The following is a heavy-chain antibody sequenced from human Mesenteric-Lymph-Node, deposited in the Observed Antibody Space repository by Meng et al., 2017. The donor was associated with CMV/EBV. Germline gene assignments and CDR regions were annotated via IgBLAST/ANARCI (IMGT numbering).Heavy chain of an antibody. D-gene: IGHD2-2*01. J-gene: IGHJ4*02. CDR3: ARGYSTSCVNLDY. Sequence: GSLRHSCTVSGGSVSGSSGTYYWSWIRQPPGKGLEWIGYIYYSGSTFYNPSLKSRVTISVDTSKNQFSLKLSSVTAADTAVYYCARGYSTSCVNLDYWGQGTLVTVSS. V-gene: IGHV4-61*01. CDR1: GGSVSGSSGTYY. CDR2: IYYSGST.